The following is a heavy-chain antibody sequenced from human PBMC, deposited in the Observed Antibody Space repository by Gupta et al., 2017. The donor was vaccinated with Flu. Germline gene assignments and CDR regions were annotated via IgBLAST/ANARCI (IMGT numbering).Heavy chain of an antibody. CDR2: INGDGSIT. Sequence: YWMHWVRQAPGKGLLWVSRINGDGSITSYADSVRGRFTISRDNAKNTLYLQMNSLRAEDTAVYYCAREAFDPWGQRTLVTVSS. CDR3: AREAFDP. CDR1: YW. V-gene: IGHV3-74*01. J-gene: IGHJ5*02.